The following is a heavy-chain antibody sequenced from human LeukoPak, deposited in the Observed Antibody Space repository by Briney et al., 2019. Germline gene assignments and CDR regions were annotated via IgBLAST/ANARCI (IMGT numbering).Heavy chain of an antibody. CDR3: ASATGTTENLFDP. CDR1: GGTFSSYA. J-gene: IGHJ5*02. CDR2: IIPIFGIA. D-gene: IGHD1-7*01. Sequence: ASVKVSCKASGGTFSSYAISWVRQAPGQGLEWMGRIIPIFGIANYAQKFQGRVTITADKSTSTAYMELSSLRSEDTAVYYCASATGTTENLFDPWGQGTLVTVSS. V-gene: IGHV1-69*04.